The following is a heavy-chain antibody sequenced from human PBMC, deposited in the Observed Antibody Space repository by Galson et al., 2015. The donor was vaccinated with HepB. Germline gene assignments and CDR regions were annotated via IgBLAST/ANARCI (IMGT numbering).Heavy chain of an antibody. J-gene: IGHJ2*01. V-gene: IGHV4-59*01. CDR3: ARACSGSYLHYWYFDL. CDR2: IYYSGST. Sequence: SETLSLTCTVSGGSISSYYWSWIRQPPGKGLEWIGYIYYSGSTNYNPSLKSRVTISVDTSKNQFSLKLSSVTAANTAVYYCARACSGSYLHYWYFDLWGRGTLVTVSS. D-gene: IGHD1-26*01. CDR1: GGSISSYY.